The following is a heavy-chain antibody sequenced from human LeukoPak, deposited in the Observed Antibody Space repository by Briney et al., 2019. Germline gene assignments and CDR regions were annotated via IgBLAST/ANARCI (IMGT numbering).Heavy chain of an antibody. CDR1: GYTFTSYG. CDR3: ASVVGAGYGGDRYYYYMDV. J-gene: IGHJ6*03. Sequence: GASVKVSCKASGYTFTSYGISWVRQAPGQGLEWMGWISAYNGNTNYAQKLQGRVTMTTDTSTSTAYMELRSLRSDDTAVYYCASVVGAGYGGDRYYYYMDVWGKGTTVTVSS. D-gene: IGHD4-23*01. V-gene: IGHV1-18*01. CDR2: ISAYNGNT.